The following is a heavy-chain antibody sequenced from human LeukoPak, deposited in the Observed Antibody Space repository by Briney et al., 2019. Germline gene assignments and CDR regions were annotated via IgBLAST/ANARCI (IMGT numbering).Heavy chain of an antibody. CDR3: ARVSTERCIYH. Sequence: GGSLRLSCAASGFTFSSYWMHWVRQGPGKGLVWVSRINSDGSSTSYADSVKGRFTISRDNAKNTLYLQMNSLRAEDTAVDYCARVSTERCIYHWGQGTLVTVSS. CDR2: INSDGSST. CDR1: GFTFSSYW. J-gene: IGHJ5*02. D-gene: IGHD3-3*02. V-gene: IGHV3-74*01.